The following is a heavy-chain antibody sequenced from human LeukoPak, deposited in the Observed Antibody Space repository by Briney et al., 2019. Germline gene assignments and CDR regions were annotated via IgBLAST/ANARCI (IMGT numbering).Heavy chain of an antibody. CDR1: GFTFSSYG. J-gene: IGHJ6*04. Sequence: GGTLRLSCAASGFTFSSYGMSWVRQAPGKGLEWVSAISGSGGSTYYADSVKGRFTISRDNAKNSLYLQMNSLRAEDTAVYYCAELGITMIGGVWGKGTTVTIST. V-gene: IGHV3-23*01. CDR2: ISGSGGST. CDR3: AELGITMIGGV. D-gene: IGHD3-10*02.